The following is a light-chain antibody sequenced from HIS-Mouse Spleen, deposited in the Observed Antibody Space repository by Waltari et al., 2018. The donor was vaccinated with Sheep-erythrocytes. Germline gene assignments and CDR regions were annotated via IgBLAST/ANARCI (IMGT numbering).Light chain of an antibody. CDR2: QYS. CDR3: QAWDSSTVV. J-gene: IGLJ2*01. CDR1: KLGDKY. V-gene: IGLV3-1*01. Sequence: SYELTQPPSVSVSPGQTASITCAGDKLGDKYACWYQQKPGQSPVRVLYQYSKRPSGIPERFSGSNSGNTATLTISGTQAMDEADYYCQAWDSSTVVFGGGTKLTVL.